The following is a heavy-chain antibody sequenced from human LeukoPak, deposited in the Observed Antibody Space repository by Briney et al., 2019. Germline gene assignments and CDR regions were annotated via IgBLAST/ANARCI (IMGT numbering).Heavy chain of an antibody. CDR2: IYYSGST. CDR3: AKDAVGDWIQLSIDY. D-gene: IGHD5-18*01. CDR1: GGSISSSSYY. Sequence: SETLSLTCTVSGGSISSSSYYWGWIRQPPGKGLEWIGSIYYSGSTYYNPSLKSRVTISVDTSKNQFSLKLSSVTAAETAVYYCAKDAVGDWIQLSIDYWGQGTLVTVFS. V-gene: IGHV4-39*02. J-gene: IGHJ4*02.